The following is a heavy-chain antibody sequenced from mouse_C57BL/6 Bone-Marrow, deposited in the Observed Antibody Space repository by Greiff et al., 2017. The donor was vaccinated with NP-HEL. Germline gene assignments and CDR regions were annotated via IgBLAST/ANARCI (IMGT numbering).Heavy chain of an antibody. J-gene: IGHJ1*03. D-gene: IGHD2-2*01. V-gene: IGHV1-69*01. Sequence: QVQLQQPGAELVMPGASVKLSCKASGYTFTSYWMHWVKQRPGQGLEWIGEIDPSDSYTNYNQKFKGKSTLTVDKSSSTAYMQLSSLTSEDSAVYYCARCGGYDEYFDVWGTGTTVTVSS. CDR3: ARCGGYDEYFDV. CDR1: GYTFTSYW. CDR2: IDPSDSYT.